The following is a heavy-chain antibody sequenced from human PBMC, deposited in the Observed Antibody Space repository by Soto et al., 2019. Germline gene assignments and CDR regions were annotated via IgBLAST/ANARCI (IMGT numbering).Heavy chain of an antibody. D-gene: IGHD2-8*02. CDR1: GFICSSYD. CDR3: AKATATGGGAFDI. CDR2: ILVDGRT. V-gene: IGHV3-23*01. Sequence: EVQMFESGGGLAQPGGSLRLSCAASGFICSSYDMSWVRQAPGKGLEWVSTILVDGRTFYVDSVKGRFTISRDPSQNTGYLQMNSLTAGDTALYYCAKATATGGGAFDICGQGTMVTVSS. J-gene: IGHJ3*02.